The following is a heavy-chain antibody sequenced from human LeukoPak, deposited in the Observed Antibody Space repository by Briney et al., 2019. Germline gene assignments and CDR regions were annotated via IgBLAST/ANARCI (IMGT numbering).Heavy chain of an antibody. Sequence: PSETLSLTCAVSGYSISSGYYWGWIRQPPGKGLEWIGSIYHSGSTYYNPSLKSRVTISVDTSKNQFSLKLSSVTAADTAVYYCARQTPDIVVVPAAIRSGWFDPWGQGTLVTVSS. CDR3: ARQTPDIVVVPAAIRSGWFDP. J-gene: IGHJ5*02. D-gene: IGHD2-2*02. V-gene: IGHV4-38-2*01. CDR2: IYHSGST. CDR1: GYSISSGYY.